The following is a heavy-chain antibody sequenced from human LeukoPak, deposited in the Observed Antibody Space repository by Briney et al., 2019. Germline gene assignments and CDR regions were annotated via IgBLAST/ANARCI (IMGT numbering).Heavy chain of an antibody. CDR3: ARSHTRKGFCGGGRCYPAVWWFDP. D-gene: IGHD2-15*01. J-gene: IGHJ5*02. Sequence: ASVKVSCKASGYTLINNDINWVRQAPGQGLEWMAWVDPKNGNRGYAQNFQGRVTMTTDTSISTAYMELSSLRSEGTAVYYCARSHTRKGFCGGGRCYPAVWWFDPWGQGTLVTVSS. V-gene: IGHV1-8*01. CDR2: VDPKNGNR. CDR1: GYTLINND.